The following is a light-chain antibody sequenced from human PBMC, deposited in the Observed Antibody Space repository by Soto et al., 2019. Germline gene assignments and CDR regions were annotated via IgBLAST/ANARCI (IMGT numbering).Light chain of an antibody. V-gene: IGLV2-11*01. CDR2: DVS. CDR3: CSHAGSYTYV. J-gene: IGLJ1*01. Sequence: SALTQPRSVSGSPGQSVAISCTGTSSDVGGYNFVSWYQQHPGKAPKVMIYDVSKRPSGVPDRFSGSKSGNTASLIISGLQAEDEADYYCCSHAGSYTYVFGSGTKLTVL. CDR1: SSDVGGYNF.